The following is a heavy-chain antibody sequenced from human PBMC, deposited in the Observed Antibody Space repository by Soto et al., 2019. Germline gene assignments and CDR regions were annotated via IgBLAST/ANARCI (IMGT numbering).Heavy chain of an antibody. Sequence: EVQLLESGGGLVQPGGSLRLSCAASGFTFSSYAMSWVRQAPGKGLEWVSAISGSGGSTYYADSVKGRFTISRDNAKNTLYRQMNSLGAEDRAVDYCGKARYCGSTSCRPHYWYFDLWGGGALVAVSS. CDR1: GFTFSSYA. CDR3: GKARYCGSTSCRPHYWYFDL. J-gene: IGHJ2*01. CDR2: ISGSGGST. V-gene: IGHV3-23*01. D-gene: IGHD2-2*01.